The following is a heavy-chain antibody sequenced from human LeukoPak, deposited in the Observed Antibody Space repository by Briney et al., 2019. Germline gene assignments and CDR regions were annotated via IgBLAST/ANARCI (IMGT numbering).Heavy chain of an antibody. J-gene: IGHJ6*03. D-gene: IGHD2-15*01. CDR3: TRQARFCSGGSCYYYYMDV. CDR1: GYTFTSYG. V-gene: IGHV1-46*03. Sequence: ASVKVSCKASGYTFTSYGISWVRQAPGQGLEWMGIINPSGGSTSYAQKFQGRVTMTRDMSTSTVYMELSSLRSEDTAVYYCTRQARFCSGGSCYYYYMDVWGKGTTVTVSS. CDR2: INPSGGST.